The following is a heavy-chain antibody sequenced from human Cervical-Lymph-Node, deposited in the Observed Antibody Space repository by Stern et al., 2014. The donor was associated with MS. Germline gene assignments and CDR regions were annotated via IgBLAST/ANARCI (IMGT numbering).Heavy chain of an antibody. CDR2: ISYIGST. Sequence: VQLVESGPGLVKPSQTLSLTCTVSGASISTVGYYWSWIRQHPGKGLEWIAYISYIGSTYYNPSVKSRVSISADTSKTQFSLILTSVTAADTALYYCARSDRLWGSFDYWGQGTLVAVSS. CDR1: GASISTVGYY. D-gene: IGHD3-16*01. J-gene: IGHJ4*02. V-gene: IGHV4-31*03. CDR3: ARSDRLWGSFDY.